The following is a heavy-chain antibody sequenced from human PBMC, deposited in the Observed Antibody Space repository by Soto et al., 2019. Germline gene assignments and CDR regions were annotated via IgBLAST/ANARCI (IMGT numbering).Heavy chain of an antibody. V-gene: IGHV3-30-3*01. CDR3: AREGIYSYGSFDY. D-gene: IGHD5-18*01. Sequence: PGGSLRLSCAASGFTLRSYCMPLGRPAPGKGLEWVAVISYDGSNKYYADSVKGRFTISRDNSKNTLYLQMNSLRAEDTAVYYCAREGIYSYGSFDYWGQGTLVTVSS. CDR2: ISYDGSNK. J-gene: IGHJ4*02. CDR1: GFTLRSYC.